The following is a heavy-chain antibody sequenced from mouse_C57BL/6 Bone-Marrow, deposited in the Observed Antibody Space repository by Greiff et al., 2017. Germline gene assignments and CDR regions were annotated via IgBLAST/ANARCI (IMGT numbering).Heavy chain of an antibody. CDR1: GYTFTSYW. CDR2: IDPSDSYT. D-gene: IGHD4-1*01. CDR3: ASWVYAMDY. J-gene: IGHJ4*01. V-gene: IGHV1-50*01. Sequence: QVQLKQSGAELVKPGASVKLSCKASGYTFTSYWMPWVKQRPGQGLEWIGEIDPSDSYTNYNQKFKGKATLTVDTSSSTAYMQLSSLTSEDSAVYYCASWVYAMDYWGQGTSVTVSS.